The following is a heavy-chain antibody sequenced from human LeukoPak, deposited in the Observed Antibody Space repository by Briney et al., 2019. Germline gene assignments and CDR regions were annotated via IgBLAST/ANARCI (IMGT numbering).Heavy chain of an antibody. CDR3: ARVGDPYYYYYYMDV. CDR1: GYTFTGYY. J-gene: IGHJ6*03. CDR2: INPNSGGT. V-gene: IGHV1-2*02. Sequence: ASVKVSCTASGYTFTGYYMHWVRQAPGQGLEWMGWINPNSGGTNYAQKFQGRVTMTRDTSISTAYMELSRLRSDDTAVYYCARVGDPYYYYYYMDVWGKGTTVTISS. D-gene: IGHD3-16*01.